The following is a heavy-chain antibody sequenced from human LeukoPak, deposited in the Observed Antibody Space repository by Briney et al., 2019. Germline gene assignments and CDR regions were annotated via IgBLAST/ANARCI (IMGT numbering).Heavy chain of an antibody. CDR2: IYPGDCGT. V-gene: IGHV5-51*01. CDR1: GDSSISYW. Sequence: GECLQSFSNGSGDSSISYWIGWVGRLPGKGGVGRGIIYPGDCGTRYSPSFQGQVTISAAKSITTAYLQWSSLKASDTAMYYCARGVIAVAGGPTTPADYWGQGTLVTVSS. D-gene: IGHD6-19*01. CDR3: ARGVIAVAGGPTTPADY. J-gene: IGHJ4*02.